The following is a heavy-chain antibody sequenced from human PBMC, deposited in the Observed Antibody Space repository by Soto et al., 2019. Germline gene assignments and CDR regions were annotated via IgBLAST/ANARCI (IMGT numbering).Heavy chain of an antibody. V-gene: IGHV4-4*07. J-gene: IGHJ4*02. D-gene: IGHD3-22*01. CDR1: GGSISSYY. Sequence: TSETLSLTCTVSGGSISSYYWSWIRQPAGKGLEWIGRIYTSGSTNYNPSRKIRVTMSVETSKNQVSLNLSSVTAADTAVYYCARDSSGYYYLFDYWGQGTLVTVSS. CDR2: IYTSGST. CDR3: ARDSSGYYYLFDY.